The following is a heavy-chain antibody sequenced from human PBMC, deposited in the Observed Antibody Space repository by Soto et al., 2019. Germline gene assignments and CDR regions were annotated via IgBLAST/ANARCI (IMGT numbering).Heavy chain of an antibody. CDR3: ALTPGYSSGWWGFQH. J-gene: IGHJ1*01. D-gene: IGHD6-19*01. V-gene: IGHV4-59*01. CDR2: IYYSGST. Sequence: WEPVSLTCAVPGGSLSSYYWSWIRLPPGKGLEWIGYIYYSGSTNYNPSLTSRVTISVDTSKNQFSLKLSSVTAADTAVYYCALTPGYSSGWWGFQHWGQGTLVTVSS. CDR1: GGSLSSYY.